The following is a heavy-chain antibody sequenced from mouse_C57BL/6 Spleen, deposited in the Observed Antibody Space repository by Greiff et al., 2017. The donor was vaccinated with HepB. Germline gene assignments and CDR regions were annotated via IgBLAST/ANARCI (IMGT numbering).Heavy chain of an antibody. V-gene: IGHV1-81*01. D-gene: IGHD1-1*01. CDR1: GYTFTSYG. Sequence: VKLMESGAELARPGASVKLSCKASGYTFTSYGISWVKQRTGQGLEWIGEIYPRSGNTYYNEKFQGKATLTADKSSSTAYMELRSLTSEDSAVYFCARHPSYYGSSYDYFDDWGQGTTLTVSS. J-gene: IGHJ2*01. CDR2: IYPRSGNT. CDR3: ARHPSYYGSSYDYFDD.